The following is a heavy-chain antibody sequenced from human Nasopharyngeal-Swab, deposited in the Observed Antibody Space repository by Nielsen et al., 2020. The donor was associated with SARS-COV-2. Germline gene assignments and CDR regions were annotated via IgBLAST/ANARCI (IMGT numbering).Heavy chain of an antibody. D-gene: IGHD3-22*01. J-gene: IGHJ4*02. Sequence: ESLQISCAASGFPVSSNYMSWVRQAPGKGLEWVSVIYSGGSTYYADSVKGRFTISRHNSKNTLYLQMNSLRAEDTAVYYCARDSLDYYDSSGLGYWGQGTLVTVSS. V-gene: IGHV3-53*04. CDR2: IYSGGST. CDR1: GFPVSSNY. CDR3: ARDSLDYYDSSGLGY.